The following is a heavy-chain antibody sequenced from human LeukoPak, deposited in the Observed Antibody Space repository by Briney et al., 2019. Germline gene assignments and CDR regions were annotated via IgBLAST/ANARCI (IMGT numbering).Heavy chain of an antibody. CDR3: ATPGGSGDYPYPTYFNY. D-gene: IGHD3-10*01. CDR2: FYGGGSA. J-gene: IGHJ4*02. V-gene: IGHV3-53*01. CDR1: GFHVAANY. Sequence: GGSLGLSCSVSGFHVAANYMTWVRQAPGKGLEWVSVFYGGGSAYYADSVKGRFTISRDLSTNTLFLQMISLRAEDTAVYYCATPGGSGDYPYPTYFNYWGQGTLITVSS.